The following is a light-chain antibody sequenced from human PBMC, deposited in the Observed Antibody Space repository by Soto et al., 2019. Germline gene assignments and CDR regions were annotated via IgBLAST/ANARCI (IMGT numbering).Light chain of an antibody. CDR2: DAS. V-gene: IGKV1-39*01. CDR3: QQSYSTPLT. J-gene: IGKJ4*01. CDR1: QSIISY. Sequence: DIQMTQSPSSLSASVGDRVTITCRASQSIISYLNWYHQKPGKAPKLLIYDASSLQSGVPSRFSGSGSGTDFTLTISSLQPEDSAHYYCQQSYSTPLTFGGGTKVEIK.